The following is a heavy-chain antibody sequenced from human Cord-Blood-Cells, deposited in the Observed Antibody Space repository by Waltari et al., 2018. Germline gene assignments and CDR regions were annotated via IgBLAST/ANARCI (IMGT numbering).Heavy chain of an antibody. J-gene: IGHJ3*02. CDR3: ARLPGLGGGSGSYYNAFDI. D-gene: IGHD3-10*01. V-gene: IGHV4-39*01. CDR1: GGSISSSSYY. CDR2: IYYSGST. Sequence: QLQLQESGPGLVKPSETLSLTCTVSGGSISSSSYYWGWIRQPPGKGLEWIGSIYYSGSTYYNPSLQSRVTISVDTSKNQFSLKLSSVTAADTAVYYCARLPGLGGGSGSYYNAFDIWGQGTMVTVSS.